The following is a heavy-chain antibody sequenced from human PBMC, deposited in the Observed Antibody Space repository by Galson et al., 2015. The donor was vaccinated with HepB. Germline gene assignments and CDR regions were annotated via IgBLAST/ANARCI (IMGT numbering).Heavy chain of an antibody. CDR1: GFTFSSYA. J-gene: IGHJ4*02. V-gene: IGHV3-30*04. Sequence: SLRLSCAASGFTFSSYAMHWVRQAPGKGLEWVAVISYDGSNKYYADSVKGRFTISRDNSKNTLYLQMNSLRAEDTAVYYCARARYRGIAAAGLDYWGQGTLVTVSS. D-gene: IGHD6-13*01. CDR3: ARARYRGIAAAGLDY. CDR2: ISYDGSNK.